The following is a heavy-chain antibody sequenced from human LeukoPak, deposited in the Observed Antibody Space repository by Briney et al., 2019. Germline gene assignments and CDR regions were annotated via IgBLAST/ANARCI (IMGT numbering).Heavy chain of an antibody. CDR1: GGTFSSYA. V-gene: IGHV1-69*04. Sequence: ASVKVSCKASGGTFSSYAISWVRQAPGQGLEWMGRIIPILGIANYAQKFQGRVTITADKSTSTAYMELSSLRSEDTAVYYCARLRKSSSFAIDPWGQGTLVTVSS. CDR2: IIPILGIA. J-gene: IGHJ5*02. CDR3: ARLRKSSSFAIDP. D-gene: IGHD6-13*01.